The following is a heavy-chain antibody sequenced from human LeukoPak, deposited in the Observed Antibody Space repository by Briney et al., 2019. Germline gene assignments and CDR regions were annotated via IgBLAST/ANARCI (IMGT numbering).Heavy chain of an antibody. CDR3: ARVRGGSSSWFPFDY. CDR1: GGSFSGYY. D-gene: IGHD6-13*01. V-gene: IGHV4-34*01. CDR2: INHSGST. J-gene: IGHJ4*02. Sequence: PSETLSLTCAVYGGSFSGYYWSWIRQPPGKGLEWIGEINHSGSTNYNPSLKSRVTISVDTSKNQFSLKLSSVTAADTAVYYCARVRGGSSSWFPFDYWGQGTLVTVSS.